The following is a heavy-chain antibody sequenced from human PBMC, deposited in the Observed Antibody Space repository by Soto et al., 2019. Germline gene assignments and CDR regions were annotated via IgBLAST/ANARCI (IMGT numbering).Heavy chain of an antibody. CDR3: AVHWGSSRVYCTSLSGLDP. CDR1: GGTFSSYA. Sequence: QVLLLQSGAEVKKAGSSVRVSCKASGGTFSSYAISWVRQAPGQGLEWMGGIIPVYGTVTYAQNFRGRVTSGADNSTTTAYMELSSLKSEDTAVYYCAVHWGSSRVYCTSLSGLDPWGQGTRVTVSS. J-gene: IGHJ5*02. CDR2: IIPVYGTV. V-gene: IGHV1-69*06. D-gene: IGHD3-16*01.